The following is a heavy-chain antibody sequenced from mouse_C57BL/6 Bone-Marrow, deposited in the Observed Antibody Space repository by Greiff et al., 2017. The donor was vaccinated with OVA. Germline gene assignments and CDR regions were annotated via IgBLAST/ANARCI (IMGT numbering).Heavy chain of an antibody. CDR3: AIDHYYGSPYDFDY. Sequence: QVQLKQPGAELVKPGASVKVSCKASGYTFTSYWMHWVKQRPGQGLEWIGRIHPSDSDTNYNQKFKGKATLTVDKSSSTAYMQLSSLTSEDSAVYYCAIDHYYGSPYDFDYWGQGTTLTVSS. CDR2: IHPSDSDT. V-gene: IGHV1-74*01. CDR1: GYTFTSYW. J-gene: IGHJ2*01. D-gene: IGHD1-1*01.